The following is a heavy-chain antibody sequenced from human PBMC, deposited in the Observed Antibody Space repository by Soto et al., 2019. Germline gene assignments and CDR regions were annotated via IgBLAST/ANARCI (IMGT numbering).Heavy chain of an antibody. CDR3: ARDHWDCSGGGCNPHQLNFFAMDV. Sequence: QVHLVESGGGGVQPGRSKRLSCVVSGFTFNDYAIHWVRQAPGKGLEWVAVISFDGNNKFYADSVKGRFTISRERSKNTAYLQMNNLRAEDTAVYYCARDHWDCSGGGCNPHQLNFFAMDVWGQGTTVTVSS. J-gene: IGHJ6*02. D-gene: IGHD2-15*01. V-gene: IGHV3-30*03. CDR2: ISFDGNNK. CDR1: GFTFNDYA.